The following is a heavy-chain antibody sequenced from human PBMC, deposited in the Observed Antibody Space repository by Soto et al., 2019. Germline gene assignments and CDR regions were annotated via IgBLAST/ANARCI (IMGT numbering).Heavy chain of an antibody. CDR2: IQSDGCSI. D-gene: IGHD3-3*01. CDR3: ARSGGIDH. Sequence: EVQMVESGGGLVQPGGSLRLSCAASGFIFNNYWMHWARQVPGKGLMWVSRIQSDGCSIDYADSVKGRFTISRDNAKNTVYLQMNSLRVEDTAVYYFARSGGIDHWGQGTLVTVSS. CDR1: GFIFNNYW. J-gene: IGHJ4*02. V-gene: IGHV3-74*01.